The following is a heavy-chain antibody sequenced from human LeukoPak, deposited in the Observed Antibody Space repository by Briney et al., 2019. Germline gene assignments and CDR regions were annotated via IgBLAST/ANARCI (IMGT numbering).Heavy chain of an antibody. J-gene: IGHJ3*02. CDR1: GLTFDDYA. CDR2: ISWNSGSI. D-gene: IGHD3-22*01. CDR3: AIGHVYYYDSSGYFLSYDANDT. V-gene: IGHV3-9*03. Sequence: PGGSLRLSCAASGLTFDDYALHWVRQATGKGLEWVTGISWNSGSIGYADSVKGRFTISRDNAKNSLYLQMNSLRAEDMASYYCAIGHVYYYDSSGYFLSYDANDTTGAGTIVTASP.